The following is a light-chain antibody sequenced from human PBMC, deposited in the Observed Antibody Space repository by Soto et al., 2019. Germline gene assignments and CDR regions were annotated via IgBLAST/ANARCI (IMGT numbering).Light chain of an antibody. CDR1: QSVSGN. Sequence: IAITLSPFTVCVSTRARATLSCRASQSVSGNLAWYQQKPGQAPRLLIYGASTRATGIPARFSGSGSGTEFTLTISSPQSEDFAVYYCQQDNEWLSTLGQGTKVDIK. CDR2: GAS. V-gene: IGKV3-15*01. J-gene: IGKJ2*01. CDR3: QQDNEWLST.